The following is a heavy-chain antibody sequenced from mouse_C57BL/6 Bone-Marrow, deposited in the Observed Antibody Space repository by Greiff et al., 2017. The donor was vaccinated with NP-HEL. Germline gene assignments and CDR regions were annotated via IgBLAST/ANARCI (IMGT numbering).Heavy chain of an antibody. V-gene: IGHV1-55*01. CDR3: ARWWYYGGSYFWYFDV. Sequence: QVQLKQPGAELVKPGASVKMSCKASGYTFTSYWITWVKQRPGQGLEWIGDIYPGSGCTNYNEKFKSKATLTVDTSSSTAYMQLSSLTSEYSAVYYCARWWYYGGSYFWYFDVWGTGTTVTVSS. CDR2: IYPGSGCT. D-gene: IGHD1-1*01. J-gene: IGHJ1*03. CDR1: GYTFTSYW.